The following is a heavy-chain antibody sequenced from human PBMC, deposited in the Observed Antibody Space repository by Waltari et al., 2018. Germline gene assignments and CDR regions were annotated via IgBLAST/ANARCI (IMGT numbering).Heavy chain of an antibody. Sequence: EVQLVESGGGLVQPGGSLRLSCAASGIIFSDTSMDWVRQAPGKGLEWVSRIAHKPDNYVTRYAASVQGRFTISRDDSKNSLYLQMNSLETEDTALYYCARVGYSSGSEDYWGQGTLVTVSS. CDR3: ARVGYSSGSEDY. D-gene: IGHD5-12*01. V-gene: IGHV3-72*01. CDR1: GIIFSDTS. J-gene: IGHJ4*02. CDR2: IAHKPDNYVT.